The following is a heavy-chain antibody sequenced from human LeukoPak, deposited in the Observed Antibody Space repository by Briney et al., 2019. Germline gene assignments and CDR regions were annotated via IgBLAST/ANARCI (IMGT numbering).Heavy chain of an antibody. CDR1: GGSISSSSYY. V-gene: IGHV4-39*07. CDR2: INHSGST. CDR3: ARALYDYVWGSYPTY. J-gene: IGHJ4*02. D-gene: IGHD3-16*02. Sequence: ASETLSLTCTVSGGSISSSSYYWSWIRQPPGKGLEWIGEINHSGSTNYNPSLKSRVTISVDTSKNQFSLKLSSVTAADTAVYYCARALYDYVWGSYPTYWGQGTLVTVSS.